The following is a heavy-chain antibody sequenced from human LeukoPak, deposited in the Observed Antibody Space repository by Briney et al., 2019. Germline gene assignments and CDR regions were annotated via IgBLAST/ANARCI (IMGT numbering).Heavy chain of an antibody. CDR2: INPNGGGT. V-gene: IGHV1-2*06. D-gene: IGHD6-13*01. CDR1: GYTFTGYS. Sequence: ASVKVSCKASGYTFTGYSMHWVRQAPGQGLEWMGRINPNGGGTNYAQKFQGRVTMTRDTSISTAYMELSRLRSDDTAVYYCARVEGSSWYVRYDYWGQGTLVTVSS. J-gene: IGHJ4*02. CDR3: ARVEGSSWYVRYDY.